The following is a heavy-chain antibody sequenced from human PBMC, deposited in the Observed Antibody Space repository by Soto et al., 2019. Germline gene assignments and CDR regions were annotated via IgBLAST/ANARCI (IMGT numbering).Heavy chain of an antibody. CDR1: GGSMRNVY. D-gene: IGHD2-15*01. V-gene: IGHV4-59*01. CDR2: IFHSGSA. CDR3: ARAHAPTLPFDY. Sequence: SETLSLTCTVSGGSMRNVYWSWIRQPPGKRLEWIGFIFHSGSAKYNPSLKSRVTISIDTSKSQFSLSLDSVTAADTAVYFCARAHAPTLPFDYWGLGTLVTVSS. J-gene: IGHJ4*01.